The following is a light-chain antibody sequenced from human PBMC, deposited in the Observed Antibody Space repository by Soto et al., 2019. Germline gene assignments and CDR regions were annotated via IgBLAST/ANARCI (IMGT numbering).Light chain of an antibody. V-gene: IGKV1-39*01. Sequence: DIQMTQSPSSLSASIGDRVTITCRASQSVSSYLSWYQHRPGEAPKLLIYAASSLQSGVPSRFSGSGSGTDFTLTISSLQPEDFATYSCQQNYNAPPTFGQGPKVEMK. CDR3: QQNYNAPPT. J-gene: IGKJ1*01. CDR1: QSVSSY. CDR2: AAS.